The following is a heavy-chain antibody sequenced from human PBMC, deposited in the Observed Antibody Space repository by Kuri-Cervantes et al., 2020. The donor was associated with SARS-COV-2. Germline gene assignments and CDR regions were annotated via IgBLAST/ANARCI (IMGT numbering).Heavy chain of an antibody. CDR3: AKGIAAAGVGAFDI. J-gene: IGHJ3*02. V-gene: IGHV3-9*03. Sequence: WIRQPPGKGLEWVSGISWNSGSIGYADSVKGRFTISRDNAKNSLYLQMNSLRAEDMALYYCAKGIAAAGVGAFDIWGQGTMVTVSS. CDR2: ISWNSGSI. D-gene: IGHD6-13*01.